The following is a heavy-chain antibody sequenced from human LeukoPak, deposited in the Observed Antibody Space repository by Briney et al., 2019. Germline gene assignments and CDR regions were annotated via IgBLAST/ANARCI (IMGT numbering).Heavy chain of an antibody. J-gene: IGHJ4*02. D-gene: IGHD6-13*01. CDR1: GFTFSDYY. V-gene: IGHV3-23*01. CDR3: AKEGIAAAGTSDY. Sequence: GGSLRLSCAASGFTFSDYYMSWIRQAPGKGLEWVSAISGSGGSTYYADSVKGRFTISRDNSKNTLYLQMNSLRAEDTAVYYCAKEGIAAAGTSDYWGQGTLVTVSS. CDR2: ISGSGGST.